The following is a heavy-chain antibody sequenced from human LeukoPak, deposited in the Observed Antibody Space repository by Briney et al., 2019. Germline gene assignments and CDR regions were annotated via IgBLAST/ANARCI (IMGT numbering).Heavy chain of an antibody. D-gene: IGHD5-18*01. J-gene: IGHJ2*01. Sequence: GGSLRLSCAASGFTFSSYAMNWVRQAPGKGLEWVANIKQDGSEKSYVDSVKGRFTVSRDNAKNSLYLQMNSLRAEDTAVYYCAKDRASSWWYFDLWGRGTLVTVSS. V-gene: IGHV3-7*03. CDR2: IKQDGSEK. CDR1: GFTFSSYA. CDR3: AKDRASSWWYFDL.